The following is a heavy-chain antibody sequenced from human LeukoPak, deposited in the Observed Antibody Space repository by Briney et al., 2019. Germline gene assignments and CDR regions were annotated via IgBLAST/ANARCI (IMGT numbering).Heavy chain of an antibody. CDR1: GVSISSSY. D-gene: IGHD2/OR15-2a*01. Sequence: SETLSLTCTVSGVSISSSYWSWIRQPPGKGLEWVGFIHYTGNTNHNPSLKNRVTISVDTSKNQFSLKLSSVTAADTAIYYCAKYGQYNFDYWGQGTLVTVSS. V-gene: IGHV4-59*01. CDR3: AKYGQYNFDY. J-gene: IGHJ4*02. CDR2: IHYTGNT.